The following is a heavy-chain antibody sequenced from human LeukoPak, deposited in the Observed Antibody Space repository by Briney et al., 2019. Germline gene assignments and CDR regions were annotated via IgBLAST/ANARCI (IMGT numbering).Heavy chain of an antibody. V-gene: IGHV6-1*01. CDR1: GDSVSSNSVT. J-gene: IGHJ5*02. Sequence: SQTLSLTCAISGDSVSSNSVTWNWIRQSPSRGLEWLGRTYYRSTWYNDYAVSVRGRITVNPDTSKDQFSLHLNSMTPEDMAVYYCARRLTQYDCFDPWGQGILVTVSS. CDR2: TYYRSTWYN. CDR3: ARRLTQYDCFDP. D-gene: IGHD2-2*01.